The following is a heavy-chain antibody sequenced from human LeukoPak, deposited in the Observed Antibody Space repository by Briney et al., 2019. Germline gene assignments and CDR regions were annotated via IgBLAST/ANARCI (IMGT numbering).Heavy chain of an antibody. D-gene: IGHD6-19*01. CDR1: GFTFSTHS. V-gene: IGHV3-21*06. Sequence: GGSLSLSCAASGFTFSTHSMSWVRQAPGKGLEWVSTISSGGGLYYADSVKGRFTISRDNAKNSLYLQMNSLRAEDTAVFYCARDSSGWSRDYWGQGTLVTVS. J-gene: IGHJ4*02. CDR3: ARDSSGWSRDY. CDR2: ISSGGGL.